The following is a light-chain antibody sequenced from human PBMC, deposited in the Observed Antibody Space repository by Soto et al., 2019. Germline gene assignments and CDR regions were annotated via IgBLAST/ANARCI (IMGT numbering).Light chain of an antibody. CDR3: QQSHGIPYT. V-gene: IGKV1-39*01. CDR2: AAS. CDR1: QTISTY. J-gene: IGKJ2*01. Sequence: DIQMTQSPSSLSASVGDRVTITCRASQTISTYLNWYQQKPGKAPKLLIYAASTLQSGVPSRFSGSGSGTDFPLTINSLQPEDFATYYSQQSHGIPYTFGQGTKLEIK.